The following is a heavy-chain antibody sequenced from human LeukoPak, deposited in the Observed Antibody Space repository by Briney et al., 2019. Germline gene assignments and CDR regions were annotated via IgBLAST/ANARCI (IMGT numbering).Heavy chain of an antibody. CDR3: ARIGDSVTTLRSYYFDY. Sequence: KSSETLSLTCTVSGVSISNYYWSWIRQPPGKGLEWIWYIHYSGSTNYNPSPRSRVTISVDTSRSQFSLRLRSVTAADTAVYYCARIGDSVTTLRSYYFDYWGQGTLVTVSS. V-gene: IGHV4-59*01. CDR2: IHYSGST. J-gene: IGHJ4*02. CDR1: GVSISNYY. D-gene: IGHD4-17*01.